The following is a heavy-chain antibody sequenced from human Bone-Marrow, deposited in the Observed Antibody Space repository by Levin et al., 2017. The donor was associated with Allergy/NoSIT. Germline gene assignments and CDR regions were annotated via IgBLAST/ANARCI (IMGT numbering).Heavy chain of an antibody. V-gene: IGHV5-51*01. CDR3: ARLIVGLISATGAKWFDP. CDR1: GYSFTNHW. CDR2: IYPGDSDT. D-gene: IGHD3/OR15-3a*01. Sequence: GESLKISCKGSGYSFTNHWIVWVRQMPGKGLEWMGVIYPGDSDTRYSPSFQGQVTISADKSTSTAYLQWSSLKASDTAMYYCARLIVGLISATGAKWFDPWGQGTLVTVSS. J-gene: IGHJ5*02.